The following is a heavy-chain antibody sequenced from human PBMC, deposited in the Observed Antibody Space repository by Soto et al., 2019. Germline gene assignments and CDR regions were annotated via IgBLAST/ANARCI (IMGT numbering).Heavy chain of an antibody. Sequence: TLSLTCSVSGAALTSGNYYWSWLRQVPGKGLEWIGHIYVTGAVDYNPSLRDRITISQDTSERQFSLNLRLVTAADTAVYYCARLRIATNNYKWFDPWGQGTLVTVSS. CDR1: GAALTSGNYY. D-gene: IGHD2-21*01. V-gene: IGHV4-31*03. J-gene: IGHJ5*02. CDR3: ARLRIATNNYKWFDP. CDR2: IYVTGAV.